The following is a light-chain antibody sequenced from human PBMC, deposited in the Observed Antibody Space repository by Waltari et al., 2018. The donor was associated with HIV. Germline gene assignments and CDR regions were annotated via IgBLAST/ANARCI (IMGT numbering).Light chain of an antibody. CDR2: EST. Sequence: QSMLTQPPSVSGAPGQRVTISCSGSSSNIGARYDVHWYQHIPGTAPKLLIYESTNRPVGVPDRFSASTSGTSASLAITGLQAEDEADYYCQSFDSVVTSSVFGGGTKLTVL. CDR1: SSNIGARYD. V-gene: IGLV1-40*01. CDR3: QSFDSVVTSSV. J-gene: IGLJ2*01.